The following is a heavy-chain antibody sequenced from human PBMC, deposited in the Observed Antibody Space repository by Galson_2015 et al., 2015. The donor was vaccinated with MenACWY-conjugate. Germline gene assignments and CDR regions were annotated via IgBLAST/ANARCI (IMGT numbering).Heavy chain of an antibody. Sequence: SVKVSCKASGYTFTGFYLHWVRQAPGQGLEWMGRLTPHSGGTDYAQKSQGRATMSRDMSINTAYMELNSLRFDDTAIYYCARGYARGPMDLWGQGTLVTVPS. CDR1: GYTFTGFY. CDR2: LTPHSGGT. CDR3: ARGYARGPMDL. D-gene: IGHD2-2*01. J-gene: IGHJ4*03. V-gene: IGHV1-2*06.